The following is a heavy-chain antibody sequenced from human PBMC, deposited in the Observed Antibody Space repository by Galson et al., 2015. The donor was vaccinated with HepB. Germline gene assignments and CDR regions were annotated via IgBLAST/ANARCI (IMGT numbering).Heavy chain of an antibody. CDR1: GFTFSGSD. D-gene: IGHD3-22*01. V-gene: IGHV3-13*04. CDR2: IGTAGDT. CDR3: ASMYYYDSSGYFDY. Sequence: SLRLSCAASGFTFSGSDMHWVRQATGKGLEWVSAIGTAGDTYYPGSVKGRFTISRENAKNSLYLQMNSLRAGDTAVYYCASMYYYDSSGYFDYWGQGTLVTVSS. J-gene: IGHJ4*02.